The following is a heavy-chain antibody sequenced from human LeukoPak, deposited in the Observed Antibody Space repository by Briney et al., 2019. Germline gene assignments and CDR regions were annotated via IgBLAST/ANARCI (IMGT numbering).Heavy chain of an antibody. Sequence: PGGSLRLSCAASGFTFSVYAMSWVRQAPGKGLERVSSIGGSVGTTYYADSVKGRFTISRDNSKNSLFLQMNSLRAEDTAVYYCATSGWDTIDYFYGMDVWGHGTTVTVSS. D-gene: IGHD6-19*01. J-gene: IGHJ6*02. CDR1: GFTFSVYA. V-gene: IGHV3-23*01. CDR2: IGGSVGTT. CDR3: ATSGWDTIDYFYGMDV.